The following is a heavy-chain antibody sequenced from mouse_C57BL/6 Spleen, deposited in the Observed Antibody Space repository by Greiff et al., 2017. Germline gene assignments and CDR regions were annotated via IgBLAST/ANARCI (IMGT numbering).Heavy chain of an antibody. CDR1: GYTFTSYW. D-gene: IGHD2-2*01. Sequence: QVQLQQPGAELAKPGASVKLSCKASGYTFTSYWMHWVKQRPGQGLEWIGYINPCSGYTKYNQKFKDKATLTADKSSSTAYMQLSSLTYGDSPFNYLADMVTTGYYFDYWGQGTTLTVSS. J-gene: IGHJ2*01. CDR3: ADMVTTGYYFDY. CDR2: INPCSGYT. V-gene: IGHV1-7*01.